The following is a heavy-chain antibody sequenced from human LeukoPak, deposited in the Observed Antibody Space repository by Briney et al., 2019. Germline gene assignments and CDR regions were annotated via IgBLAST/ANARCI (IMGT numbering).Heavy chain of an antibody. V-gene: IGHV1-69*05. J-gene: IGHJ6*03. CDR1: GYTFTSYG. CDR3: ARIPLYCTSNNCYPPHYYYYMDV. CDR2: IITIFATA. D-gene: IGHD2-2*01. Sequence: GASVNVSCKASGYTFTSYGISWVRQAPGQGLEWMGGIITIFATANYAQKFQGRVTITTDESTSTAYMELNSLTSDDTAVYYCARIPLYCTSNNCYPPHYYYYMDVWGAGTRVTVSS.